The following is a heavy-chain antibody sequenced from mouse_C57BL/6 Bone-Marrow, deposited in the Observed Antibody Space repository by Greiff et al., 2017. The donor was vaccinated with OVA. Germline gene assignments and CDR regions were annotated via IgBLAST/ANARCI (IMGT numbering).Heavy chain of an antibody. CDR2: IDPSDSET. V-gene: IGHV1-52*01. CDR1: GYTFTSYW. Sequence: VQLHQPGAELVRPGSSVKLSCKASGYTFTSYWMHWVKQRPIQGLEWIGNIDPSDSETHYNQKFKDKATLTVDKSSSTAYMQLSSLTSEDSAVYYCARAGTYYFDYWGQGTTLTVSS. CDR3: ARAGTYYFDY. J-gene: IGHJ2*01.